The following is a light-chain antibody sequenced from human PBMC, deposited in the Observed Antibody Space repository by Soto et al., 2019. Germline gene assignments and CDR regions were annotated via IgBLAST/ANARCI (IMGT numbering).Light chain of an antibody. CDR3: ASYVNKNISFV. J-gene: IGLJ1*01. V-gene: IGLV2-14*01. Sequence: QSALTQPASVSGSPGQSITISCTGTSGDIGAYNYVSWYQHHAGKAPKVIMFDVSHRPSGVSNRFSGSRSDNTASLTISGLLAEDEADYYCASYVNKNISFVFGSGTKVTVL. CDR2: DVS. CDR1: SGDIGAYNY.